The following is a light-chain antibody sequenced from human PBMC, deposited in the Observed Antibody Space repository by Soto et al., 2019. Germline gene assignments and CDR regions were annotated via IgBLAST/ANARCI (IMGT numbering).Light chain of an antibody. CDR3: CSYAGSSTYV. J-gene: IGLJ1*01. CDR1: SSDVWSYNL. CDR2: EGS. V-gene: IGLV2-23*01. Sequence: QSALTQPASVSGSPGQSITISCTGTSSDVWSYNLVSWYQHHPGKAPKLMIYEGSKRPSGVSNRFSGSKSGNTASLTISGLQAEDEADYSCCSYAGSSTYVFGTGTKLTVL.